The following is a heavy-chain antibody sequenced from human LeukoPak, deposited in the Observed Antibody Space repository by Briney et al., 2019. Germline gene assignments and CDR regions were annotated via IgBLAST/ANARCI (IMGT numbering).Heavy chain of an antibody. CDR1: GFTFSSYG. D-gene: IGHD6-19*01. V-gene: IGHV3-33*01. CDR3: GIEISGFPDY. J-gene: IGHJ4*02. Sequence: GXXLXLSCAASGFTFSSYGMHWVRQAPGKGLEWVAVIWYDGSNKYYADSVKGRFTISRDNSKNTLYLQMNSLRAEDTAVYYCGIEISGFPDYWGQGTLVTVSS. CDR2: IWYDGSNK.